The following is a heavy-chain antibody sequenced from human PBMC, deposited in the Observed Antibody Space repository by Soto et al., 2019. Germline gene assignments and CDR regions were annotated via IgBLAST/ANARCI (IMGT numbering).Heavy chain of an antibody. J-gene: IGHJ6*02. Sequence: QVQLVQFGAEVKKPGASVKVSCKASGYTFTSYDINWVRQATGQGLEWMGWMNPNSGNTGYAQKFQGRVTMTRNTSISTAYMELSSLRSEDTAVYYCARYSSGWYDYYYYGMDVWGQGTTVTVSS. D-gene: IGHD6-19*01. V-gene: IGHV1-8*01. CDR1: GYTFTSYD. CDR2: MNPNSGNT. CDR3: ARYSSGWYDYYYYGMDV.